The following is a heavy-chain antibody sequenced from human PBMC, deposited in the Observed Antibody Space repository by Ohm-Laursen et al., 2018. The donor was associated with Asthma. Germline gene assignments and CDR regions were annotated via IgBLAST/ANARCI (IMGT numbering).Heavy chain of an antibody. J-gene: IGHJ4*02. Sequence: ASVKVSCNASGYTFTNYGFSWVRQAPGQGLEWMAWISAYNGNTNYAPKFQDRVTMTTDTSTSTAYMELRSLRSDDTAVYYCARDPPPSCSSSINCYFIDYWGQGTLVTVSS. CDR3: ARDPPPSCSSSINCYFIDY. CDR1: GYTFTNYG. D-gene: IGHD2-2*01. V-gene: IGHV1-18*04. CDR2: ISAYNGNT.